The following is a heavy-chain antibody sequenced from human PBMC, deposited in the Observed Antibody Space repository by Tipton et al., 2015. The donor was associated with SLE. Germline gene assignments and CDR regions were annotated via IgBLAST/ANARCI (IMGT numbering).Heavy chain of an antibody. CDR3: ARDPYSSSRTWYYGMDV. CDR1: GFTVSSNY. V-gene: IGHV3-53*05. D-gene: IGHD6-13*01. J-gene: IGHJ6*02. Sequence: SLRLSYAASGFTVSSNYMSWVRQAPGKGLEWVSVIYSGGSTYYADSVKGRFTISRDNSKNTLYLQMNSLRAEDTAVYYCARDPYSSSRTWYYGMDVWGQGTTVTVSS. CDR2: IYSGGST.